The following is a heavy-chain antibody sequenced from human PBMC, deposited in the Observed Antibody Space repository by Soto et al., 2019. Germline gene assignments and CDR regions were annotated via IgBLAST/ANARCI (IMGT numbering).Heavy chain of an antibody. V-gene: IGHV1-3*01. J-gene: IGHJ5*02. CDR3: ARDQGYCSSTSCYAYVWFDP. CDR1: GYTFTSYA. D-gene: IGHD2-2*01. Sequence: ASVKVSCKASGYTFTSYAMHWVRQAPGQRLEWMGWINAGNGNTKYSQKFQGRVTITRDTSASTAYMELSSLRSEDTAVYYCARDQGYCSSTSCYAYVWFDPWGQGTLVTVSS. CDR2: INAGNGNT.